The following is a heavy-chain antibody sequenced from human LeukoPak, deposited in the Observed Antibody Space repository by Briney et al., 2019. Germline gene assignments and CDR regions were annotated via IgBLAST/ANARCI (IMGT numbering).Heavy chain of an antibody. J-gene: IGHJ3*02. CDR3: ARNLWFGESSDAFDM. CDR2: IIPIFGTA. CDR1: GGTFSSYA. V-gene: IGHV1-69*06. Sequence: ASVKVSCKASGGTFSSYAISWVRQAPGQGLEWMGGIIPIFGTANYAQKFQGRVTITADKSTSTAYMELSSLGSEDTAVYYCARNLWFGESSDAFDMWGQGTMVTVSS. D-gene: IGHD3-10*01.